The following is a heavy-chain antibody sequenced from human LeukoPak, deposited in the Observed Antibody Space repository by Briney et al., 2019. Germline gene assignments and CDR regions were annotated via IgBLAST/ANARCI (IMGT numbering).Heavy chain of an antibody. CDR2: ITPTSSYI. V-gene: IGHV3-21*04. Sequence: GGSLRLSCAVSGLTFSSYSFNWVRQAPGKGLEWVSSITPTSSYIYYADSVKGRFTISRDNAKNSLYLQMNSLRPEDTATYYCAKDGHCPDSECGTQIAVAGYVDYWGQGALVTVSS. D-gene: IGHD2-8*01. CDR3: AKDGHCPDSECGTQIAVAGYVDY. CDR1: GLTFSSYS. J-gene: IGHJ4*02.